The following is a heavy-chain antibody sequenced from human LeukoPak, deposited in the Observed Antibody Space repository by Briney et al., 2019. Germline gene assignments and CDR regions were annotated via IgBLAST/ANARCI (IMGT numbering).Heavy chain of an antibody. CDR2: INRSGST. V-gene: IGHV4-34*01. Sequence: SETLPLTCAVYGGSFSGYYWSWIRQPPGKGLEWIGEINRSGSTNYNPSLKSRVTISVDTSKNQFSLKLSSVTAADTAVYYCARVHYDFWSGYFRPDYIDYWGQGTLVTVSS. CDR3: ARVHYDFWSGYFRPDYIDY. CDR1: GGSFSGYY. D-gene: IGHD3-3*01. J-gene: IGHJ4*02.